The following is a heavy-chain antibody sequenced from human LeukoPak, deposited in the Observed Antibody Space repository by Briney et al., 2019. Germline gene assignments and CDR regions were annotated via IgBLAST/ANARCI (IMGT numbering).Heavy chain of an antibody. D-gene: IGHD6-19*01. Sequence: NPSETLSLTCAVYGVSFSGYYWSWIRQLPGKGLEWIGEINHSGSTNYNPSLKSRVTISVDTSKNQFSLKLSSVTAADTAVYYCARGRSIAVAGYYYYGMDVWGQGTTVTVSS. CDR2: INHSGST. V-gene: IGHV4-34*01. CDR1: GVSFSGYY. CDR3: ARGRSIAVAGYYYYGMDV. J-gene: IGHJ6*02.